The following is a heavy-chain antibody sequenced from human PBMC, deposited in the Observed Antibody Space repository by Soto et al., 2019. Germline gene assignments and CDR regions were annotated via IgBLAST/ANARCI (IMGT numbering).Heavy chain of an antibody. V-gene: IGHV4-34*01. CDR1: GRSFSGYY. CDR3: ARAYGGNSGVFDY. J-gene: IGHJ4*02. CDR2: INHSGST. D-gene: IGHD4-17*01. Sequence: QVQLQQWGAGLLKPSETLSLTCAVYGRSFSGYYWSWIRQPPGKGLEWIGEINHSGSTNYNPSLKSRVTISVDTSQNQFSLNLSSVTAADMAVYYCARAYGGNSGVFDYWGQGTLVTVSS.